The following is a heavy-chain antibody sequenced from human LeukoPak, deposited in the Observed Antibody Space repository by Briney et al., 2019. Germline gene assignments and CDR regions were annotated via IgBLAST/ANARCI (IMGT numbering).Heavy chain of an antibody. J-gene: IGHJ3*02. D-gene: IGHD2-15*01. CDR2: ISSSSSYI. V-gene: IGHV3-21*01. CDR1: GFTFSSYS. CDR3: ARGLNRDIVVVVAAPDAFDI. Sequence: PGGSLRLSCAASGFTFSSYSMNWVRQAPGKGLEWVSSISSSSSYIYYADSVKGRFTISRDNAKNSLYLQMNSLRAEDTAVYYCARGLNRDIVVVVAAPDAFDIWGQATMVTVSS.